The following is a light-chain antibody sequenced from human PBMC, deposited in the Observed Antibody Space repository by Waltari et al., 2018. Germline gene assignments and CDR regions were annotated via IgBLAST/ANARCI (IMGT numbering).Light chain of an antibody. CDR3: MQATQWPYT. CDR2: KVS. CDR1: QSLVPSDGNTY. J-gene: IGKJ2*01. V-gene: IGKV2-30*02. Sequence: DVALTQSPLSLPVTLGQPASISCRSTQSLVPSDGNTYLNWFQQRPGQSPRRLIYKVSNRDSGVPDRFSGSGSGPDFTLKISRVEAEDVGAVYYCMQATQWPYTFGQGTKLDVK.